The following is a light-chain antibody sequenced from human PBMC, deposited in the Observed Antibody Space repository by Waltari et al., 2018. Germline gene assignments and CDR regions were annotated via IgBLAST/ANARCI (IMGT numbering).Light chain of an antibody. CDR3: CSYAGGSYV. CDR1: SSDVGGYKY. Sequence: QSALTQPRSVSGSPGQSVTISCAGTSSDVGGYKYVSWFQQHPGKATKLRISDVTQRPSGVPGRFSGSKSGTTASLTISGLQAEDEAEYYCCSYAGGSYVFGTGTKVTVL. CDR2: DVT. J-gene: IGLJ1*01. V-gene: IGLV2-11*01.